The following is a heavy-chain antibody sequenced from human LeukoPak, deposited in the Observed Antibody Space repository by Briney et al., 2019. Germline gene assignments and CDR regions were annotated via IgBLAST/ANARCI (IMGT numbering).Heavy chain of an antibody. Sequence: SETLSLTCTVSGGSISSYYWSWIRQPPGKGLEWIGYIYYSGSTNYSPSLKSRVTISVDTSKNQFSLKLSSVTAADTAVYYCARDLRGYPSNYYYYGMDVWGQGTTVTVSS. CDR1: GGSISSYY. V-gene: IGHV4-59*01. D-gene: IGHD5-18*01. CDR3: ARDLRGYPSNYYYYGMDV. CDR2: IYYSGST. J-gene: IGHJ6*02.